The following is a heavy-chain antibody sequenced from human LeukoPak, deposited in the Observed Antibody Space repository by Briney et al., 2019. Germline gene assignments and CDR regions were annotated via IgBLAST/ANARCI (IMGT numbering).Heavy chain of an antibody. CDR1: GFTFSSYG. CDR3: ARDRPFGGVLDFDY. Sequence: QPGGSLRLSCAASGFTFSSYGMHWVRQAPGKGLEWVAFIRYDGSNKYYADSVKGRFTISRDNSKNTLYLQMNSLRAEDTAVYYCARDRPFGGVLDFDYWGQGTLVTVSS. D-gene: IGHD3-16*01. J-gene: IGHJ4*02. CDR2: IRYDGSNK. V-gene: IGHV3-30*02.